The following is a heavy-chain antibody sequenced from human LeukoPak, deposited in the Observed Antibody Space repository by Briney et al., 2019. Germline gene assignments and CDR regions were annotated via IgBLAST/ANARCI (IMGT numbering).Heavy chain of an antibody. CDR3: ITDPSYETNN. CDR2: IKSKTDGETT. V-gene: IGHV3-15*01. CDR1: GLTFNVAW. D-gene: IGHD3-16*01. Sequence: GGSLRLSCAVSGLTFNVAWMSWVRQAPGKGLEWIGRIKSKTDGETTDYAAPVRGRFSISRDDSKDTLYLQMNSLKTEDTAVYYCITDPSYETNNWGQGTLVTVSS. J-gene: IGHJ4*02.